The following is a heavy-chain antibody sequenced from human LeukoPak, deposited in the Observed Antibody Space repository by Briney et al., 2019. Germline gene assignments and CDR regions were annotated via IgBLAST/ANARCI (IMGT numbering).Heavy chain of an antibody. D-gene: IGHD1-26*01. Sequence: GESLKISCKGFGYSFSSNWIGWVRQMPGEGLEWMGIIYPADSDTRYRPSFQGQVTISADKSISTAYLQWSSLKASDTAMYYCARARGTYANDAFDIWGQGTMVTVSS. J-gene: IGHJ3*02. V-gene: IGHV5-51*01. CDR1: GYSFSSNW. CDR2: IYPADSDT. CDR3: ARARGTYANDAFDI.